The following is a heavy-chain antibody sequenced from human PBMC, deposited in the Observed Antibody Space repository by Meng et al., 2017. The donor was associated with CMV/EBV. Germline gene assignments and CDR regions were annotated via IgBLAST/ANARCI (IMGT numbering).Heavy chain of an antibody. J-gene: IGHJ6*02. D-gene: IGHD3-10*01. CDR2: IYSGGST. V-gene: IGHV3-66*02. CDR3: TSFPRFIYYGMDV. CDR1: GFTVSSNY. Sequence: GGSLRLSCAVSGFTVSSNYMSWVRQAPGKGLEWVSVIYSGGSTYYADSVKGRFTISRDNSKNTLYLQMNSLRAEDTAVYYCTSFPRFIYYGMDVWGQGTTVTVSS.